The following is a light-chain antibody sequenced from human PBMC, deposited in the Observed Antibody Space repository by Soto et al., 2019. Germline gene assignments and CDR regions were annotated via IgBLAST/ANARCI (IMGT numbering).Light chain of an antibody. CDR1: QRIRTS. CDR3: QQSYSVPPT. Sequence: DVQMTQSPSSLSASVVDRVTITCRASQRIRTSLNWYQQKPGKAPKFLIYDAFSLQSEVPSRFSGSGSGTDFTLTIGDLQPEDFATYYCQQSYSVPPTVGPGTKLEI. J-gene: IGKJ2*01. CDR2: DAF. V-gene: IGKV1-39*01.